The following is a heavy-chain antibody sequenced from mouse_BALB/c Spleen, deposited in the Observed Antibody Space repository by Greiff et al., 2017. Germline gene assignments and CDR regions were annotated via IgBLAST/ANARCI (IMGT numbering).Heavy chain of an antibody. D-gene: IGHD1-1*01. CDR2: ISYSGST. V-gene: IGHV3-2*02. CDR3: ARDYYYDTGFAY. Sequence: EVKLLESGPGLVKPSQSLSLTCTVTGYSITSDYAWNWIRQFPGNKLEWMGYISYSGSTSYNPSLKSRISITRDTSKNQFFLQLNSVTTEDTATYYCARDYYYDTGFAYWGQGTLVTVSA. J-gene: IGHJ3*01. CDR1: GYSITSDYA.